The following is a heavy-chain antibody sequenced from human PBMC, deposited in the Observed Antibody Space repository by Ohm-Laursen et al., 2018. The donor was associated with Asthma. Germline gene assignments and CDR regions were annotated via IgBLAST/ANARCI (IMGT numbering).Heavy chain of an antibody. V-gene: IGHV4-61*01. J-gene: IGHJ6*02. Sequence: GTLSLTCSVSGASVGSGSSFWSWIRQPPGKGLEWIGYIYERGSTNYYPSLKGRVTISLDTSKNQFSLRLSSVTAADTAVYYCAKGLRYDGYLYGLDVWGHGTTVTVSS. CDR2: IYERGST. CDR3: AKGLRYDGYLYGLDV. CDR1: GASVGSGSSF. D-gene: IGHD5-24*01.